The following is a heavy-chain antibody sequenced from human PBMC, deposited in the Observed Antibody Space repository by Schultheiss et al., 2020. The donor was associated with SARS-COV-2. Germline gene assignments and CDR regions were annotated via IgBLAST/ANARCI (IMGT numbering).Heavy chain of an antibody. D-gene: IGHD6-13*01. CDR3: AKRSSWSSFDY. Sequence: GGSLRLSCAASGVTFNNYAMSWVRQAPGKGLEWVSGISAGGGSTYYADSVKGRFTISRDNSENTLYLQINSLRAEDSAVYYCAKRSSWSSFDYWGQGTLVTVSS. V-gene: IGHV3-23*01. CDR1: GVTFNNYA. J-gene: IGHJ4*02. CDR2: ISAGGGST.